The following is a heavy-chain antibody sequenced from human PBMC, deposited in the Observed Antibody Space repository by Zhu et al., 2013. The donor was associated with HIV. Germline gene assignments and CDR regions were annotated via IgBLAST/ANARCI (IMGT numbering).Heavy chain of an antibody. CDR1: GFTFSGSA. D-gene: IGHD2-21*01. CDR2: IRSKANSYAT. Sequence: EVQLVESGGGLVQPGGSLKLSCAASGFTFSGSAMHWVRQASGKGLEWVGRIRSKANSYATAYAASVKGRFTISRDDSKNTAYLQMNSLKTEDTAVYYCTRGRDWAHDFDYWGQGTLVTVSS. J-gene: IGHJ4*02. V-gene: IGHV3-73*02. CDR3: TRGRDWAHDFDY.